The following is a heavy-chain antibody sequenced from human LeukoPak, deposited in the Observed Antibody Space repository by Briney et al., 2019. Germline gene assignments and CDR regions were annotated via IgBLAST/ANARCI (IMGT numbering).Heavy chain of an antibody. Sequence: GGALRLSCAASGFTFDDYGMSWVRQAPGKGLEWVSDINWNGGSKDYADSVKGRFTISRDNAKNSLYLHMSSLRDEDTAFYYCARRHTTNWYNWFDPWGQGTLVIVSS. CDR3: ARRHTTNWYNWFDP. CDR2: INWNGGSK. V-gene: IGHV3-20*04. J-gene: IGHJ5*02. D-gene: IGHD1-1*01. CDR1: GFTFDDYG.